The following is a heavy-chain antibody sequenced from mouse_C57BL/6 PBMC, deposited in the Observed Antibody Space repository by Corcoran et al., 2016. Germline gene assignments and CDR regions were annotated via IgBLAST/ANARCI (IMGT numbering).Heavy chain of an antibody. CDR1: GYTFTDYY. V-gene: IGHV1-26*01. CDR2: INPNNGGT. Sequence: EVQLQQSGPELVKPGASVKISCKASGYTFTDYYMNWVKQSHGKSLEWIGDINPNNGGTSYNQKFKGKATLTVDKSSSTAYMELRSLTSEDSAVYYCARDSGNYGYWDQGTTLTVSS. J-gene: IGHJ2*01. D-gene: IGHD2-1*01. CDR3: ARDSGNYGY.